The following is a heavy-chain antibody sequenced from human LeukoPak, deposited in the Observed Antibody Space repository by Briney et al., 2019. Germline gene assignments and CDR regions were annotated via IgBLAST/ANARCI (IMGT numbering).Heavy chain of an antibody. D-gene: IGHD3-22*01. CDR3: ARDVKPLFGTIIVSPGGAFDI. CDR1: GFTFKNYG. Sequence: GGSLRLSCAASGFTFKNYGMSWVRQAPGKGLEWVSAICTSGDCTYYGDSVKGRFTISRDNSKNTVYLQMNSLRAEDTAVYYCARDVKPLFGTIIVSPGGAFDIWGQGTMVTVSS. V-gene: IGHV3-23*01. J-gene: IGHJ3*02. CDR2: ICTSGDCT.